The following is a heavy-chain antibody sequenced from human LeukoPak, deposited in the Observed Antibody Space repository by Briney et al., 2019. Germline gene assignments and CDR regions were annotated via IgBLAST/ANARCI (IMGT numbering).Heavy chain of an antibody. CDR2: IYQSGST. J-gene: IGHJ5*02. CDR1: GASASSIGYS. D-gene: IGHD6-19*01. V-gene: IGHV4-30-2*01. Sequence: SETLSLTCGVSGASASSIGYSWRWIRQPPGRGLEWIGYIYQSGSTSYNPSLQSRVTISIDRSKNQFSLNLSSVTAADTAVYYCARAVHSSGWYGSWFDPWGQGTLVTVSS. CDR3: ARAVHSSGWYGSWFDP.